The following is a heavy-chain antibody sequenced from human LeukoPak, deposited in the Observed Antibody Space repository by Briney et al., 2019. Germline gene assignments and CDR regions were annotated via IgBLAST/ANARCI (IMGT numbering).Heavy chain of an antibody. V-gene: IGHV3-74*01. D-gene: IGHD4-17*01. CDR1: GFTFSSYW. J-gene: IGHJ4*02. CDR2: INSDGSST. CDR3: AAGMTTVTTFYFDY. Sequence: HGGSLRLSCAASGFTFSSYWMHWVRQAPGKGLVWVSRINSDGSSTSYADSVKGRFTISRDNAKNTLYLQMNSLRAEDTAVYYCAAGMTTVTTFYFDYWGQGTLVTVSS.